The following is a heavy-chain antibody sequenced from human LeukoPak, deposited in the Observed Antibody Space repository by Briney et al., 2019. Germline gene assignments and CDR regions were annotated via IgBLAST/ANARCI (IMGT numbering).Heavy chain of an antibody. V-gene: IGHV1-46*01. CDR2: INPSSGST. D-gene: IGHD5-18*01. CDR3: AIMSRVDTGKSPLDD. CDR1: GYTFATYY. J-gene: IGHJ4*02. Sequence: ASVKVSCKASGYTFATYYMHWVRQAPGQGLERMGVINPSSGSTNYAQNFQGRVTMTRDTSTSTVYMELSSLRSEDTAMYYCAIMSRVDTGKSPLDDWGQGSLVTVSS.